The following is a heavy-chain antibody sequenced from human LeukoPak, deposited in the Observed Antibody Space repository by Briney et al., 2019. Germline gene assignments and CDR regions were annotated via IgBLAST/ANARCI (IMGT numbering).Heavy chain of an antibody. D-gene: IGHD3-16*01. CDR2: INHSGST. V-gene: IGHV4-34*01. Sequence: SETLSLTCAVYGGSFSGYYWSWIRQPPGKGLEWIGEINHSGSTNYNPSLKSRVTISVDTSKNQFSLKLSSVTAADTAVYYCARIRPGGAPPDYWGQGTLVTDSS. CDR1: GGSFSGYY. J-gene: IGHJ4*02. CDR3: ARIRPGGAPPDY.